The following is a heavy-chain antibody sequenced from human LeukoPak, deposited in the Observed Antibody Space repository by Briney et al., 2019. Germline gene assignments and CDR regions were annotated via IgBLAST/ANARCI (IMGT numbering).Heavy chain of an antibody. Sequence: SETLSLTCTVSGGSISSHYWSWIRQPPGKGLEWIGYIYYSGSTNYNPSLKSRVTISVDTSKNQFPLKLSSVTAADTAVYYCARASVAALFDYWGQGTLVTVSS. D-gene: IGHD6-6*01. CDR3: ARASVAALFDY. V-gene: IGHV4-59*11. CDR2: IYYSGST. CDR1: GGSISSHY. J-gene: IGHJ4*02.